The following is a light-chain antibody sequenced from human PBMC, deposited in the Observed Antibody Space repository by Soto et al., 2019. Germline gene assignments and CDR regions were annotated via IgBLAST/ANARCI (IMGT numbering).Light chain of an antibody. CDR1: QSINIY. CDR3: QQSDRSPYT. CDR2: GAS. J-gene: IGKJ2*01. Sequence: IQMTQSPSSLSASVGDSVTVTCRASQSINIYVNWYQQKPGKAPTLLIYGASSLQSGVPSRFTGGGSRTDFTPTYSSLQPEDFATYYCQQSDRSPYTLGQGTKLEIK. V-gene: IGKV1-39*01.